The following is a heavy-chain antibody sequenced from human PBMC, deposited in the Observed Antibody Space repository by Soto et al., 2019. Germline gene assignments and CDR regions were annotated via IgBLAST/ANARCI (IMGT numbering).Heavy chain of an antibody. CDR2: FDPEDGET. CDR1: GYTLTELS. J-gene: IGHJ3*02. D-gene: IGHD3-3*01. V-gene: IGHV1-24*01. Sequence: GASVKVSCKVSGYTLTELSMHWVRQAPGKGLEWMGGFDPEDGETIYAQKFQGRVTMTEDTSTDTAYMELSSLRSEDTAVYYCAITRITIFVVVMGLSAFNIWGQGTMVTVSS. CDR3: AITRITIFVVVMGLSAFNI.